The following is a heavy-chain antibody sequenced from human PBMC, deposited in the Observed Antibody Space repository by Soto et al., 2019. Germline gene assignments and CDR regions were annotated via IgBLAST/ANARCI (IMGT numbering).Heavy chain of an antibody. CDR1: GGSISSSSYY. D-gene: IGHD6-6*01. CDR3: ARHRARNWFDP. V-gene: IGHV4-39*01. CDR2: IYYSGST. J-gene: IGHJ5*02. Sequence: SETLSLTCIVSGGSISSSSYYWGWIRQPPGKGLEWIGSIYYSGSTYYNPSLKSRVTISVDTSKNQFSLKLSSVTAADTAAFYCARHRARNWFDPWGQGTLVTVSS.